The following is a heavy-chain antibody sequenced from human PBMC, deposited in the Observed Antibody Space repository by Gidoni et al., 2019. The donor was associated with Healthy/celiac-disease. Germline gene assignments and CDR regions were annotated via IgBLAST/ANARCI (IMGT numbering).Heavy chain of an antibody. V-gene: IGHV4-59*01. CDR1: GGSISSYY. CDR3: ARSAARHTYYFDY. J-gene: IGHJ4*02. CDR2: IYYSGST. D-gene: IGHD6-13*01. Sequence: QVQLQESGPGLVKPSETLSLTCTVSGGSISSYYWSWIRQPPGKGLGWIGYIYYSGSTNYNPSLKSRVTISVDTSKNQFSLKLSSVTAADTAVYYCARSAARHTYYFDYWGQGTLVTVSS.